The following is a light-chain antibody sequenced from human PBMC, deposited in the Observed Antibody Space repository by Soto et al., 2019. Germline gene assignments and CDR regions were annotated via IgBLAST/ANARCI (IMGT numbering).Light chain of an antibody. CDR1: QSVSSGH. J-gene: IGKJ1*01. V-gene: IGKV3-20*01. CDR2: GAS. Sequence: ELVGTQSPATVSMSPGERATLSCMASQSVSSGHLAWYQQKPDQAPRLLIYGASSRATGIPDRFSGSGSGTDFTLTISRLEPEDYAVYYCQQYGHSLWTFGQGTKVDIK. CDR3: QQYGHSLWT.